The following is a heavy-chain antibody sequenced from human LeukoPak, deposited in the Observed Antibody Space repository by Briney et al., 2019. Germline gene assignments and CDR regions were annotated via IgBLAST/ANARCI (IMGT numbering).Heavy chain of an antibody. CDR2: MNPNSGNT. D-gene: IGHD6-6*01. Sequence: ASVKVSCKASGYTFTSYDINWVRQATGQGLEWMGWMNPNSGNTGYAQKFQGRVTITRNTSISTAYMELSSLRSEDTAVYYCARGLLYSSLFPYWGQGTLVTVSS. CDR3: ARGLLYSSLFPY. V-gene: IGHV1-8*03. CDR1: GYTFTSYD. J-gene: IGHJ4*02.